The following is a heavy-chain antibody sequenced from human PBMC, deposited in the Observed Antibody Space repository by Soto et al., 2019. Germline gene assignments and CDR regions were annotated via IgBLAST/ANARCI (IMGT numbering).Heavy chain of an antibody. CDR2: INTSNDKK. J-gene: IGHJ3*02. CDR1: GYTFTNYG. CDR3: ARDIAVECSGGSCYSRDAFDI. V-gene: IGHV1-18*01. Sequence: ASVKVSCKASGYTFTNYGISWVRQAPGEGLEWVGRINTSNDKKNYAQKLQGRLTMTTDKSTSTAYMELTSLRSEDTAVYYCARDIAVECSGGSCYSRDAFDIWGQGTMVTVSS. D-gene: IGHD2-15*01.